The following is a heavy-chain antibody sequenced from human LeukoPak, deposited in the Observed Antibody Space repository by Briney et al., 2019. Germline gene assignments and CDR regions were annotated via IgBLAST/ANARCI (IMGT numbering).Heavy chain of an antibody. CDR1: GFTFSSYG. D-gene: IGHD3-16*01. CDR2: ISYDGSNK. Sequence: PGGSLRLSCAASGFTFSSYGMHWVRQAPGKGLEWVAVISYDGSNKYYADSVKGRFTISRDNSKNTLYLQMNSLRAEDTAVYYCAKCSPGFGDAFDIWGPRDNGHRLF. J-gene: IGHJ3*02. V-gene: IGHV3-30*18. CDR3: AKCSPGFGDAFDI.